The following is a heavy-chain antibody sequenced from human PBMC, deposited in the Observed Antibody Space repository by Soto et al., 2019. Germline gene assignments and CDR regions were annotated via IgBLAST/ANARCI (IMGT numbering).Heavy chain of an antibody. Sequence: QVQLVESGGGVFQPGGSLRLSCAASGFTFSNYGMHWVRQAPGKGLEWVAVIWYDGSNKNYVDSVKGRFTISRDNSKNTLYLQVNSLRAEDTAVYYCARDSGSYSSGWFDPWGQGTLVTVSS. J-gene: IGHJ5*02. V-gene: IGHV3-33*01. CDR2: IWYDGSNK. CDR1: GFTFSNYG. D-gene: IGHD1-26*01. CDR3: ARDSGSYSSGWFDP.